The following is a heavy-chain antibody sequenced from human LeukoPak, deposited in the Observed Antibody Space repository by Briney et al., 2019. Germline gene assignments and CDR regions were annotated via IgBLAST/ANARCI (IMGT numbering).Heavy chain of an antibody. Sequence: PGGSLRFSCAASGFTFSSYSMNWVRQAPGKGLEWVSSISSSSSYIYYADSVKGRFTISRDNAKNSLYLQMNSLRAEDTAVYYCARYSNYYYGMDVWGQGTTVTVSS. D-gene: IGHD2-15*01. CDR2: ISSSSSYI. V-gene: IGHV3-21*01. CDR3: ARYSNYYYGMDV. J-gene: IGHJ6*02. CDR1: GFTFSSYS.